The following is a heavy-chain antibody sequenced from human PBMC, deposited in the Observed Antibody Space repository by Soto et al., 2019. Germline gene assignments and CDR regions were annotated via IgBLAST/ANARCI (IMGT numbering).Heavy chain of an antibody. D-gene: IGHD2-2*01. Sequence: QVQLVQSGAEVKKPGASVKVSCKASGYTFTSYDINWVRQATGQGLEGMGWMNPNSGNTGSAQKIQGRVTMTRNTAISTGYMELSSLRSEDTAVYSCARAGDIVVVPAARAYDYYMDVWGKGTTVTVSS. CDR3: ARAGDIVVVPAARAYDYYMDV. J-gene: IGHJ6*03. CDR2: MNPNSGNT. V-gene: IGHV1-8*01. CDR1: GYTFTSYD.